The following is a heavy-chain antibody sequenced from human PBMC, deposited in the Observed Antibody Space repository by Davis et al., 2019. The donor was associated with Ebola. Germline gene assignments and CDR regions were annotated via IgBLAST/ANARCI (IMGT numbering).Heavy chain of an antibody. CDR1: GGSISSGTYY. V-gene: IGHV4-39*07. CDR3: GRADSSSPDY. CDR2: IYYNGRT. D-gene: IGHD6-6*01. Sequence: SETLSLTCSVSGGSISSGTYYWGWVRQPPGKGLEWIGAIYYNGRTYYTSSLEGRVTISLDTSKNQFSLKLNSVNAADTAVYYCGRADSSSPDYWGQGTLVTVSS. J-gene: IGHJ4*02.